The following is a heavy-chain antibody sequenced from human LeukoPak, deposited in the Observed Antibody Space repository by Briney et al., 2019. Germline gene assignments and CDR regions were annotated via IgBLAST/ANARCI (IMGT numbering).Heavy chain of an antibody. CDR3: ARPKTVRGVLDAFDI. J-gene: IGHJ3*02. CDR2: IYHSGST. V-gene: IGHV4-34*01. D-gene: IGHD3-10*01. CDR1: GGSFSGYY. Sequence: SETLSLTCAVYGGSFSGYYWSWIRQPPGKGLEWIGEIYHSGSTNYNPSLKSRVTISVDKSKNQFSLKLSSVTAADTAVYYCARPKTVRGVLDAFDIWGQGTMVTVSS.